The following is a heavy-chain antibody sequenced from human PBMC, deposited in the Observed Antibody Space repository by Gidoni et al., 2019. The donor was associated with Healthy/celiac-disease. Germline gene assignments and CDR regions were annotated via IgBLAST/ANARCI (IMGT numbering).Heavy chain of an antibody. CDR2: IWYDGSNK. D-gene: IGHD1-20*01. J-gene: IGHJ6*03. CDR3: ARDRVTITGTHYYYYMDV. CDR1: GFTFSSYG. Sequence: QVQLVESGGGVVQPGRSLRLSCAASGFTFSSYGMHWVRQAPGKGLVWVAVIWYDGSNKYYADSVKGRFTISRDNSKNTLYLQMNSLRAEDTAVYYCARDRVTITGTHYYYYMDVWGKGTTVTVSS. V-gene: IGHV3-33*01.